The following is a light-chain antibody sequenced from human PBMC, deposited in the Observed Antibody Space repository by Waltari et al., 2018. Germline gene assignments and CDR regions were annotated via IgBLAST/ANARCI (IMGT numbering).Light chain of an antibody. V-gene: IGLV1-51*02. CDR3: GTWDNNLSALV. CDR2: ESE. J-gene: IGLJ2*01. Sequence: SVLTQPPSVSAAPGQKVTISCSGSTSNIGTNYLPWYQQLPGAAPKVFIYESEKRPSGIPDRFSGSKSGTSASLGITGLQTGDEAAYYCGTWDNNLSALVFGGGTKLTVL. CDR1: TSNIGTNY.